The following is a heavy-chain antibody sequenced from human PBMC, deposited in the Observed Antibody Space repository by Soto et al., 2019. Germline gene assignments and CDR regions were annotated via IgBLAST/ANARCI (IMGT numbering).Heavy chain of an antibody. CDR3: ARDPHDYGVPAGGIDV. CDR1: GGSVSSGTHY. D-gene: IGHD4-17*01. CDR2: IYYTGTT. V-gene: IGHV4-61*01. J-gene: IGHJ6*02. Sequence: QVQLQESGPGLVKPSETLSLTCSVSGGSVSSGTHYWSWIRQPPGKGLEWIGYIYYTGTTKYNPSLNIRTTILVDTSKNQFSLKMSSVTAADTALYCCARDPHDYGVPAGGIDVWGQGTTVTVSS.